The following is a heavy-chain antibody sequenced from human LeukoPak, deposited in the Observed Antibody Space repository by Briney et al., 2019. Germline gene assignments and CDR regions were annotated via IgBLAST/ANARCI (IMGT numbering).Heavy chain of an antibody. CDR1: GFTFSSYG. CDR2: IRYDGSNK. J-gene: IGHJ4*02. V-gene: IGHV3-30*02. Sequence: GGSLRLSCAASGFTFSSYGMHWVRHAPGKGLEWVAFIRYDGSNKYYADSVKGRFTISRDNSKNTLYLQMNSLRAEDTAVYYCAKDRLGGSGGYYFDYWGQGTLVTVSS. CDR3: AKDRLGGSGGYYFDY. D-gene: IGHD3-10*01.